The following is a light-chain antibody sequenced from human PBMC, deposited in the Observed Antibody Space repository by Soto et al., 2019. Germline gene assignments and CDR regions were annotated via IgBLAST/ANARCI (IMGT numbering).Light chain of an antibody. J-gene: IGKJ1*01. CDR1: QTISTY. V-gene: IGKV1-39*01. CDR3: QKGYNTPQWT. Sequence: DIQMTQSPSSLSASVGDRVTITCRASQTISTYLNWYQQKPGKAPKLLIYAASTLQSGVPSRFSGSASGKDFTLTISSLQPEDFANYYCQKGYNTPQWTFGKGTKV. CDR2: AAS.